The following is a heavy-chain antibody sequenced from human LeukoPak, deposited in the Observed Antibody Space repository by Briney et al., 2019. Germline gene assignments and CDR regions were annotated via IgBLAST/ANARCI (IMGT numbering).Heavy chain of an antibody. Sequence: SETLSLTCTVSGGSISSYYWSWIRQPAGKGLEWIGRIYTSGSTNYNPSLKSRVTMSVDTSKNQFSLKLSSATTADTAVYYCARSPGRYGDFDYWGQGTLVTVSS. D-gene: IGHD4-17*01. CDR3: ARSPGRYGDFDY. V-gene: IGHV4-4*07. CDR1: GGSISSYY. CDR2: IYTSGST. J-gene: IGHJ4*02.